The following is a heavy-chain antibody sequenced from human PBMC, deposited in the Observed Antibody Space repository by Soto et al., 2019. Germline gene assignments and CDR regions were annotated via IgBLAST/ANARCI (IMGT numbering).Heavy chain of an antibody. CDR2: VSNDGIRK. J-gene: IGHJ5*01. Sequence: QVQLVESGGGVVQPGRSLRLTCAASGFIFSGSGMHWVRQAPGKGLEWVSLVSNDGIRKYYGDSVKGRFTNSRDNAENTLYLQMNSLGAEDTAVDYCTRWGGLSMYDNSGKYDSWGQGTLVTIAS. CDR1: GFIFSGSG. V-gene: IGHV3-30*03. CDR3: TRWGGLSMYDNSGKYDS. D-gene: IGHD3-22*01.